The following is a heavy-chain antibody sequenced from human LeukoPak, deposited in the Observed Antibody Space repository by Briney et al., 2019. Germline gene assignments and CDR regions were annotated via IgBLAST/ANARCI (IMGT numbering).Heavy chain of an antibody. V-gene: IGHV3-23*01. CDR1: GFTFSSYA. J-gene: IGHJ4*02. Sequence: GGSLRLSCAASGFTFSSYAMSWVRQAPGKGLEWVSAISGSGGSTYYADSVKGRFTISRDNSKNTLYLQMNSVRAEDTAVYYCAKDTTMIVVRYYFDYWGQGTLVTVSS. CDR2: ISGSGGST. CDR3: AKDTTMIVVRYYFDY. D-gene: IGHD3-22*01.